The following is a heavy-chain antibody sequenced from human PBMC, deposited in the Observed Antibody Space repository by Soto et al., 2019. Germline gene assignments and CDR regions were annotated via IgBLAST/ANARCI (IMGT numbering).Heavy chain of an antibody. CDR3: ARHGHSTDWHGSWDH. J-gene: IGHJ4*02. CDR2: MYYTGST. Sequence: SETLSFTCTVSGGSISNNYWSWIRQPPGKGLEWVGYMYYTGSTKYNPSLKSRVTILVDTSKNEFSLKMNSVTAADTAVYYCARHGHSTDWHGSWDHWGQGTLVTVSS. CDR1: GGSISNNY. V-gene: IGHV4-59*08. D-gene: IGHD3-9*01.